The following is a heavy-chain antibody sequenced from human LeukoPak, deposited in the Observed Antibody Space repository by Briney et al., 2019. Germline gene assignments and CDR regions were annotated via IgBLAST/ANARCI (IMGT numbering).Heavy chain of an antibody. D-gene: IGHD6-13*01. CDR1: GCSLIANAYY. CDR2: VHYSGPT. Sequence: SEALSLTCTVSGCSLIANAYYWAWVRQPPGKGLEWIGSVHYSGPTVYSASLKSRVTVSADTSTNQFSLRLSSVTAADTAVYYCARHAAGGTVVFDYWGQGALVIVSS. CDR3: ARHAAGGTVVFDY. J-gene: IGHJ4*02. V-gene: IGHV4-39*01.